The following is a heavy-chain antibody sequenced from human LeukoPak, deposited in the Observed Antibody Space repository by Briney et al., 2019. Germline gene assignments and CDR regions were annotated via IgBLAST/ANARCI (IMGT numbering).Heavy chain of an antibody. CDR2: ISSSGSTI. J-gene: IGHJ3*02. CDR1: GFTFSSYE. D-gene: IGHD3-10*01. Sequence: GGSLRLSCAASGFTFSSYEMNWVRQAPGKGLEWVSYISSSGSTIYYADSVKGRFTISRDNAKNSLYLQMNSLRDEDTAVYFCARWRSELVVHAFDIWGQGTMVTVSS. CDR3: ARWRSELVVHAFDI. V-gene: IGHV3-48*03.